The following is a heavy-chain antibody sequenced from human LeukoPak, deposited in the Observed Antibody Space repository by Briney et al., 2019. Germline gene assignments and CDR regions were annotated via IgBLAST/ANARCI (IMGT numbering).Heavy chain of an antibody. CDR2: MNPNSGNT. J-gene: IGHJ6*03. V-gene: IGHV1-8*01. Sequence: ASVKVSCKASGYTTTSYDINWVRQATGQGLEWMGWMNPNSGNTGYAQKFQGRVTMTRNTSISTAYMELSSLRSEDTAVYYCARGPSVTLQNYYYYMDVWGKGTTVTVSS. CDR1: GYTTTSYD. CDR3: ARGPSVTLQNYYYYMDV. D-gene: IGHD5-18*01.